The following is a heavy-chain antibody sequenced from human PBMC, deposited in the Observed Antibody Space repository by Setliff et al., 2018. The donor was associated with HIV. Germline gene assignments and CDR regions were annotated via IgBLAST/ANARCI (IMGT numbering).Heavy chain of an antibody. Sequence: PGGSLRLSCAASWFTVSDNHVTWVRQAPGKGLEWVSFIYSDGRTYYADSVTGRFTISRDDSKNTLYLQMDSLRLEDTAVYYCAKGPDYAMEDYFDYWGQGSLFTVSS. CDR1: WFTVSDNH. J-gene: IGHJ4*02. V-gene: IGHV3-53*05. CDR2: IYSDGRT. D-gene: IGHD4-17*01. CDR3: AKGPDYAMEDYFDY.